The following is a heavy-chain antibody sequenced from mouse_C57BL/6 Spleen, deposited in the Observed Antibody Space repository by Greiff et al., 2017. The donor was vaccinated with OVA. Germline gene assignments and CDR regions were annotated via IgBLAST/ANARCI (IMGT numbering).Heavy chain of an antibody. CDR1: GYSITSCYY. V-gene: IGHV3-6*01. CDR2: ISYDGSN. CDR3: ARLIYYYGSRYFDV. Sequence: ESGPGLVKPSQSLSLTCSVTGYSITSCYYWNWIRQFPGNKLEWMGYISYDGSNNYNPSLKNRISITRDTSKNQFFLKLNSVTTEDTATYYCARLIYYYGSRYFDVWGTGTTVTVSS. D-gene: IGHD1-1*01. J-gene: IGHJ1*03.